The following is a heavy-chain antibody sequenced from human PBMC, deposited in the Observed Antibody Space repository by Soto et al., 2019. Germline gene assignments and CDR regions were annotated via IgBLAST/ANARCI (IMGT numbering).Heavy chain of an antibody. Sequence: QLQLQESGPGLVKPSETLSLTCTVSGGSISSSSYYWGWIRQPPGKGLEWIGSIYYSGSTYYNPSXXXRVPISVDTSXXQXSXXLSSVTAADTAVYYCARHSYDYGDYLLPLSGGMDIWGQGTTVTVSS. CDR3: ARHSYDYGDYLLPLSGGMDI. V-gene: IGHV4-39*01. D-gene: IGHD4-17*01. J-gene: IGHJ6*02. CDR2: IYYSGST. CDR1: GGSISSSSYY.